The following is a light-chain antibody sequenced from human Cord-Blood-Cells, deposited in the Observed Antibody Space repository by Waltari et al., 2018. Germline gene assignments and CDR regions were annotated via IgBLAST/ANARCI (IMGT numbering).Light chain of an antibody. CDR2: RNN. CDR3: AAWDDSLSGYG. J-gene: IGLJ1*01. Sequence: QSVLTQPPSASGTPGQRVTISCSGSSSNIGSNYVYWYQQLPGTAPKPLIYRNNQRPSGVPGRFPGSKSGTSASLAISGLRSEDEADYYCAAWDDSLSGYGFGTGTKVTVL. V-gene: IGLV1-47*01. CDR1: SSNIGSNY.